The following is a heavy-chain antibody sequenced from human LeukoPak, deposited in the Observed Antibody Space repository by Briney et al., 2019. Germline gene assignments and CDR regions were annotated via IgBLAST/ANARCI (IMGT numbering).Heavy chain of an antibody. Sequence: SETLSLTCTVSGGSISSYYWSWIRQPPGKGLEWIGYIYYSGSTNCNPSLKSRVTISVDTSKNQFSLKLSSVTAADTAVYYCARVLFTVVAVPFDAFDIWGQGTMVTVAS. V-gene: IGHV4-59*01. D-gene: IGHD4-23*01. CDR2: IYYSGST. CDR1: GGSISSYY. CDR3: ARVLFTVVAVPFDAFDI. J-gene: IGHJ3*02.